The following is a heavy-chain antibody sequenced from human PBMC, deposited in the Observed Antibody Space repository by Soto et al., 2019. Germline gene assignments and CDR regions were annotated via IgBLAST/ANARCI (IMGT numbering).Heavy chain of an antibody. CDR3: AKDPDPYGSTSNWFDP. Sequence: EVQLVESGGGLVQPGRSLRLSCAASGFTFDDYAMHWVRQAPGKGLEWVSGISWNSSSIGYADSVKGRFTISRDNAKNSLYLQMNSLRAEDTALYYCAKDPDPYGSTSNWFDPWGQGTLVTVSS. CDR1: GFTFDDYA. V-gene: IGHV3-9*01. D-gene: IGHD3-10*01. CDR2: ISWNSSSI. J-gene: IGHJ5*02.